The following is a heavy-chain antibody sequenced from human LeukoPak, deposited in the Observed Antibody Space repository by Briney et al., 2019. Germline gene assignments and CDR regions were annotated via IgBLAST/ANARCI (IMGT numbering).Heavy chain of an antibody. CDR3: ARRRSGSYFDY. Sequence: SETLSLTCTVSGGSISGYYWSWIRQPAGQGREWIGRIYTSGSINYSPSLKSRVTMSVDTSKTQFYLKLNSVTAADTAVYYCARRRSGSYFDYWGQGTLVTVSS. CDR2: IYTSGSI. V-gene: IGHV4-4*07. CDR1: GGSISGYY. J-gene: IGHJ4*02. D-gene: IGHD1-26*01.